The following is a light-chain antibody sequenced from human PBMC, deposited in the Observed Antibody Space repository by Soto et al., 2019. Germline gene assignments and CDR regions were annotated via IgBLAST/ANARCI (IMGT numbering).Light chain of an antibody. CDR3: QVWDSSSDHPWV. V-gene: IGLV3-21*04. Sequence: SYELTQPPSVSVAPGKTARITCGGNNIGSKSVNWYQQKPGQAPVLVIYYDSDRPSGIPERFSGSNSGNTATLTISRVEAGDEADYYCQVWDSSSDHPWVFGGGTKLTVL. CDR1: NIGSKS. J-gene: IGLJ3*02. CDR2: YDS.